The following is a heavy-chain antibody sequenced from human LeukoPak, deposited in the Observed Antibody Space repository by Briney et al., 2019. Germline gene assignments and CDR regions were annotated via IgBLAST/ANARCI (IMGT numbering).Heavy chain of an antibody. J-gene: IGHJ1*01. CDR2: INWNSGVT. Sequence: PGGSLRLSCAASGFTFDDYGMSWVRQVPGRGLEWICGINWNSGVTGYADSVKGRFNISRDNAKNSLFLQMNSLRDEDTAFYYCARGDGPTVTADYFQNWGQGTRVTVS. V-gene: IGHV3-20*04. D-gene: IGHD4-17*01. CDR3: ARGDGPTVTADYFQN. CDR1: GFTFDDYG.